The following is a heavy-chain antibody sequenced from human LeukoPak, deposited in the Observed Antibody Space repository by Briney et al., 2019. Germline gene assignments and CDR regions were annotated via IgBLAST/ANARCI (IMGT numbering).Heavy chain of an antibody. CDR2: MFHSGST. CDR1: GGSISTSSYY. V-gene: IGHV4-39*01. Sequence: SETLSLTCTVSGGSISTSSYYWGWIRRPPGKGLEWIGSMFHSGSTYDNPSLRSRVTISVDTSKNQFSLKLSSVTAADTAVYYCARAYGSGSYFHWFDPWGQGTLVTVSS. CDR3: ARAYGSGSYFHWFDP. D-gene: IGHD3-10*01. J-gene: IGHJ5*02.